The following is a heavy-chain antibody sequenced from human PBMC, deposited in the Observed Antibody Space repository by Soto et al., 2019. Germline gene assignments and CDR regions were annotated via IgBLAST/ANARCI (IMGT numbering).Heavy chain of an antibody. CDR3: ARVSTTSGYYYEKAPFGY. Sequence: PGGSLRLSCAASGFSFSSYGMHWVRQAPAKGLEWVAFISHDGSNDYYADSVKGRYTISRDNSKNTLYLQMNSLRAEDTAVYYCARVSTTSGYYYEKAPFGYWGQGTLVTVSS. J-gene: IGHJ4*02. CDR1: GFSFSSYG. D-gene: IGHD3-22*01. CDR2: ISHDGSND. V-gene: IGHV3-30*03.